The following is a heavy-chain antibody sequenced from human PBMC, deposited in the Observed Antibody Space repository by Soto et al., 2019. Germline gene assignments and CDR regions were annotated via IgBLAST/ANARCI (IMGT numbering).Heavy chain of an antibody. Sequence: SETLSLTCTVSGCSMISYSLSWTRQLPGRGLEWIGFIYYAGSTKYNPSLNSRVTISVDASKNQLSVTVASVAAADAAVAYCTRQLVATETFDYWGRGTLVTVSS. CDR2: IYYAGST. J-gene: IGHJ4*02. CDR1: GCSMISYS. V-gene: IGHV4-59*08. CDR3: TRQLVATETFDY. D-gene: IGHD5-12*01.